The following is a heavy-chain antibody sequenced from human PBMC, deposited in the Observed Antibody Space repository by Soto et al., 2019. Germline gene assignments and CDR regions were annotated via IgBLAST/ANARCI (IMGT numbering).Heavy chain of an antibody. Sequence: GGSLRLSCAASGFTFSSYGMSWVRQAPGKGLEWVSSISGSGGSTYYADSVKGRFTISRDNSKNTLYLQMGSLRAEDTAVYYCANRNDYGSGSYFPFDHWGQGTLVTVSS. CDR2: ISGSGGST. CDR3: ANRNDYGSGSYFPFDH. J-gene: IGHJ4*02. CDR1: GFTFSSYG. V-gene: IGHV3-23*01. D-gene: IGHD3-10*01.